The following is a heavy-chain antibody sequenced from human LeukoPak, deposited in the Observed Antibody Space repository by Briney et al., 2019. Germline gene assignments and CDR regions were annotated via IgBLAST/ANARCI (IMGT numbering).Heavy chain of an antibody. CDR3: ASHDFDC. CDR1: GDSVSSNSAT. J-gene: IGHJ4*02. Sequence: SQTLSLTCAISGDSVSSNSATWSWIRQSPSRGLEWLGRTYYRSKWHNDYAVSVKSRITINPDTSKNRFSLQLNSVTPEDTAVYYCASHDFDCWGQGTLVTVSS. V-gene: IGHV6-1*01. CDR2: TYYRSKWHN.